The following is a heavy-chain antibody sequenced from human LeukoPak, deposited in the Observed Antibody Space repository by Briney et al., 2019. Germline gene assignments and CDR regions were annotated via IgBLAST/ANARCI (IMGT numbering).Heavy chain of an antibody. CDR2: IVVGSGNT. CDR3: AAEIRIGDYEPLIGFDP. D-gene: IGHD4-17*01. V-gene: IGHV1-58*01. Sequence: SVKVSCKASGFTFTSSAVQWVRQARGQRLEWIGWIVVGSGNTNYAQKFQERVTITRDMSTSTAYMELSRLRSEDTAVYYGAAEIRIGDYEPLIGFDPWGQGTLVTVSS. CDR1: GFTFTSSA. J-gene: IGHJ5*02.